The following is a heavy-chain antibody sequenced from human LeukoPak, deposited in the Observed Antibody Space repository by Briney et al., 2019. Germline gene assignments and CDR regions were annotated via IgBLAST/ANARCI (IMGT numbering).Heavy chain of an antibody. CDR2: VSPNSGNT. V-gene: IGHV1-8*01. CDR3: ARGGPDDNYDDFDY. CDR1: GYTFTNHD. D-gene: IGHD4-11*01. Sequence: ASVKVSCKASGYTFTNHDINWVRQATGHGLEWMGWVSPNSGNTVYAQKVKGRVIMTMDPSMSTAYMELSSLLSEDTAVYYCARGGPDDNYDDFDYWGQGTLVTVAS. J-gene: IGHJ4*02.